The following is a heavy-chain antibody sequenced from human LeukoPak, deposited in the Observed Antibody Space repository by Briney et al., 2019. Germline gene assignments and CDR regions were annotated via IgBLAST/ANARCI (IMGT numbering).Heavy chain of an antibody. V-gene: IGHV3-30*18. CDR1: GFTFSSYG. Sequence: PGGSLRLSCAASGFTFSSYGMHWVRQAPGKGLEWVAVISYDGSNKYYADSVKGRFTISRDNSKNTLYLQMNSLRAEDTAVYYCAKDPNTYGDYGMDVWGQGTTVTVSS. CDR3: AKDPNTYGDYGMDV. J-gene: IGHJ6*02. D-gene: IGHD4-17*01. CDR2: ISYDGSNK.